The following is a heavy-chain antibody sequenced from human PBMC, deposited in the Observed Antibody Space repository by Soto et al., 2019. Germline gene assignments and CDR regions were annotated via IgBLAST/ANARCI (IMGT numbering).Heavy chain of an antibody. J-gene: IGHJ4*02. CDR3: AQDRGWGVVSPSHDS. D-gene: IGHD2-21*01. Sequence: EVQLLESGGGVVQLGGSLRLSCAASGFTFRNFVMSWVRQTPGEGLEWVSAIRATGGQTFYADPVKGRFTISRDNSKNMLYLQIDSLRDEDTALYFCAQDRGWGVVSPSHDSWGQGTLVTVSS. CDR2: IRATGGQT. CDR1: GFTFRNFV. V-gene: IGHV3-23*01.